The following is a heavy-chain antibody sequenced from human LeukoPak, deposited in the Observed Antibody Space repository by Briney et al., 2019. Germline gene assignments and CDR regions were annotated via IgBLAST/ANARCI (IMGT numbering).Heavy chain of an antibody. Sequence: GGSLRLSCAASGFTVSSHYMSWVRQAPGTGLEWVSVIYSGGSTYYADSVKGRFTVSRDNSKNTLYLQMNSLRAEDTAVYYCARGYSSSWRLIDYWGQGTLVTVSS. CDR1: GFTVSSHY. CDR2: IYSGGST. J-gene: IGHJ4*02. D-gene: IGHD6-13*01. CDR3: ARGYSSSWRLIDY. V-gene: IGHV3-53*01.